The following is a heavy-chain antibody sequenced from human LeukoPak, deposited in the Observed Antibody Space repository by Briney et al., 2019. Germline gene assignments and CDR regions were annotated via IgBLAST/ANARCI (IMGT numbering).Heavy chain of an antibody. CDR1: GGSISSGYY. CDR2: IYHSGST. CDR3: VRSDSSDALDAFDI. V-gene: IGHV4-38-2*02. Sequence: SETLSLTCTVSGGSISSGYYWGWIRQPPGKGLEWIGNIYHSGSTYYNPSLNSRVTISVDTSKNQFSLKLSSVTAADTAVYYCVRSDSSDALDAFDIWGQGTMVTVSS. J-gene: IGHJ3*02. D-gene: IGHD6-19*01.